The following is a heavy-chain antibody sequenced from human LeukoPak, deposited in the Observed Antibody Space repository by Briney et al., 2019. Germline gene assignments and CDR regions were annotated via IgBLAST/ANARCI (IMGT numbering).Heavy chain of an antibody. CDR1: GGSISSSSYY. J-gene: IGHJ4*02. V-gene: IGHV4-39*01. D-gene: IGHD1-20*01. CDR2: IYYSGST. CDR3: ARQAVTGTTNRYFDY. Sequence: SETLFHTCTVSGGSISSSSYYWGWIRQPPGKGLEWIGSIYYSGSTYYNPSLKSRVTISVDTSKNQFSLKLSSVTAADTAVYYCARQAVTGTTNRYFDYWGQGTLVTVSS.